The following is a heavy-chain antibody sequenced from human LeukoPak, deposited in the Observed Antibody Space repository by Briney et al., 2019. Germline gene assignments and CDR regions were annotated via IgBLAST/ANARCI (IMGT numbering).Heavy chain of an antibody. CDR1: GGTFSSYA. V-gene: IGHV1-69*13. D-gene: IGHD3-3*01. CDR3: ARAYWSGYSPLYYFDY. Sequence: ASVKVSCKASGGTFSSYAISWVRQAPGQGLEWMGGIIPIFGTANYAQKFQGRVTITADESTSTAYMELSSLRSEDTAVYYCARAYWSGYSPLYYFDYWGQGTLVTVSS. J-gene: IGHJ4*02. CDR2: IIPIFGTA.